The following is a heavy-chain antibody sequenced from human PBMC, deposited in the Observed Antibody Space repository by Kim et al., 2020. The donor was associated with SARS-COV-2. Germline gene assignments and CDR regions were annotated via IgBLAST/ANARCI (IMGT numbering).Heavy chain of an antibody. Sequence: SQKFQGRVTITRDTSASTAYMGLSSLRSEDTAVYYCAAQLAPYYYYGMDVWGQGTTVTVSS. J-gene: IGHJ6*02. V-gene: IGHV1-3*01. CDR3: AAQLAPYYYYGMDV. D-gene: IGHD1-1*01.